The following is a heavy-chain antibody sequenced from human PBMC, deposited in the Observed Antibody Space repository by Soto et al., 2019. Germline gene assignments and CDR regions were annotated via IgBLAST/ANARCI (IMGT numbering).Heavy chain of an antibody. Sequence: PGGSLRLSCAASGFTFTTYAMYWVRQAPGKGLECVSAISGSGGSTYYADSVKGRFTISRDNSKNTVYLQMNSLRAEDTAVYYCAKADCSGAGCYQDYWGQGTLVTVSS. J-gene: IGHJ4*02. D-gene: IGHD2-15*01. CDR1: GFTFTTYA. CDR3: AKADCSGAGCYQDY. V-gene: IGHV3-23*01. CDR2: ISGSGGST.